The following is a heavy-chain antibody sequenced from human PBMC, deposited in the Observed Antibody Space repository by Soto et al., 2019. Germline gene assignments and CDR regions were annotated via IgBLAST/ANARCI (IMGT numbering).Heavy chain of an antibody. V-gene: IGHV3-11*01. CDR2: ISSGGDTI. J-gene: IGHJ4*01. CDR1: GFSFSTHY. CDR3: AGDPYYYASDY. Sequence: GGSLRLSCVASGFSFSTHYMTWIRQAPGKGLEWVSYISSGGDTIYYSDSVKGRFTVSRDNARNSLYLQMDSLRAEDTAIYYCAGDPYYYASDYWGHGTLVTVSS. D-gene: IGHD3-10*01.